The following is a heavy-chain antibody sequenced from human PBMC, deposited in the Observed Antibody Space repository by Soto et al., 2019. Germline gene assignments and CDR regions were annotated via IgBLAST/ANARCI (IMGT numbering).Heavy chain of an antibody. CDR1: GESFSGYY. CDR3: ARRRRGITMVRGTYAMDV. J-gene: IGHJ6*02. Sequence: QVQLQQWGAGLLKPSETLSLGCAVYGESFSGYYWNWIRQPPGKGVEWIGEITDSGSANYKPSLASRVTISVDTSKKQFSLRLNSVTAADAAVYYCARRRRGITMVRGTYAMDVWGQGTTVTVSS. V-gene: IGHV4-34*01. CDR2: ITDSGSA. D-gene: IGHD3-10*01.